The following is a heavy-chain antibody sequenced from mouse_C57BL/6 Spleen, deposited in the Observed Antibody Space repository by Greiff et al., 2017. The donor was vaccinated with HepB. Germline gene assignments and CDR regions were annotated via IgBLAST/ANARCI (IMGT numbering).Heavy chain of an antibody. CDR3: ARGGYYGSPWFAY. CDR2: IYPRDGST. CDR1: GYTFTSYD. J-gene: IGHJ3*01. V-gene: IGHV1-85*01. D-gene: IGHD1-1*01. Sequence: QVQLKESGPELVKPGASVKLSCKASGYTFTSYDINWVKQRPGQGLEWIGWIYPRDGSTKYNEKFKGKATLTVDTSSSTAYMELHSLTSEDSAVYFCARGGYYGSPWFAYWGQGTLVTVSA.